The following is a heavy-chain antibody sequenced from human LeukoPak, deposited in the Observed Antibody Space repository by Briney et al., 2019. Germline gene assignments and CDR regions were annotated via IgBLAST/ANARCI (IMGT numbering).Heavy chain of an antibody. D-gene: IGHD6-19*01. J-gene: IGHJ4*02. CDR2: TYSGGRT. CDR3: ARERTVAGLSDY. Sequence: GGSLRLSCAASGFTISSKYMSWVRQAPGKGLEWVSVTYSGGRTYYADSVKGRFTISRDNSKNTLYLQMNSLRSEDTAVYYCARERTVAGLSDYWGQGTLVTVSS. CDR1: GFTISSKY. V-gene: IGHV3-66*01.